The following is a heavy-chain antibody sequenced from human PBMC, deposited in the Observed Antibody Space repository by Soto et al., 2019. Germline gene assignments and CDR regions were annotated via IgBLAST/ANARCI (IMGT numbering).Heavy chain of an antibody. Sequence: VQLVQSGAGVKKPGASVKLSCRGSGYTFTTYAMHWVRQAPGQSLEWMGWINPGYGNTKYSQKFQDRVTITRDVTATTVYMELTSLTSKDTAVYFCARAGWDPQGYGDWHYWGQGALVTVSS. J-gene: IGHJ4*02. CDR1: GYTFTTYA. CDR3: ARAGWDPQGYGDWHY. V-gene: IGHV1-3*01. CDR2: INPGYGNT. D-gene: IGHD4-17*01.